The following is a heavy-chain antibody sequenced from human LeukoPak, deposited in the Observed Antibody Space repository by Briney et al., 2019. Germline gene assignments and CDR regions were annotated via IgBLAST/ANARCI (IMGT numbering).Heavy chain of an antibody. CDR3: ARHVRYCSGGSCYGYYFDY. V-gene: IGHV4-38-2*02. CDR2: IYYSGST. J-gene: IGHJ4*02. CDR1: GYSISSGYY. Sequence: SETLSLTCTVSGYSISSGYYWGWVRQSPGKGLEWIGSIYYSGSTYYNPSLKSRVTISVDTSKNQFSLKLSSVTPADTAVYYCARHVRYCSGGSCYGYYFDYWGQGTLVTVSS. D-gene: IGHD2-15*01.